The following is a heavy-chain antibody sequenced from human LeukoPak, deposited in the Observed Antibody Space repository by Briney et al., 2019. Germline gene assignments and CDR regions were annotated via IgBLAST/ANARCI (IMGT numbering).Heavy chain of an antibody. J-gene: IGHJ4*02. V-gene: IGHV3-33*06. CDR3: AKESLRGPSDY. Sequence: GGSLRLSCAASGFTFSSYGMHWVRQAPGKGLEWVAVIWYDGSNKYYADSVKGRFTISRDNSKNTLYLQMNSLRAEDAAVYYCAKESLRGPSDYWGQGTLVTVSS. CDR2: IWYDGSNK. CDR1: GFTFSSYG. D-gene: IGHD3-16*01.